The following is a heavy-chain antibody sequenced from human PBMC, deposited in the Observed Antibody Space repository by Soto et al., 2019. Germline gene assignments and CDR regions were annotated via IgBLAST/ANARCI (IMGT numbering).Heavy chain of an antibody. V-gene: IGHV4-39*01. CDR2: IYYSGST. Sequence: SETLSLTCTVSGGAIISGSFHWGWIRQPPGKGLEWIGSIYYSGSTYYSPSLKSRVTISVDTSKNQFSLKLSSVTAADTAVYYCAFLNISTGYYLYPWCQGALVPVSA. CDR3: AFLNISTGYYLYP. J-gene: IGHJ5*02. D-gene: IGHD3-9*01. CDR1: GGAIISGSFH.